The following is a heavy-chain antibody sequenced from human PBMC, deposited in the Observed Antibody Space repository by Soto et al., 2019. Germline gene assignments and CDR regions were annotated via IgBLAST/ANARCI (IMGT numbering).Heavy chain of an antibody. CDR2: ISGSGDRT. CDR3: AKDYGVRGIMTNLFDS. CDR1: GFTFDNYA. D-gene: IGHD3-10*01. V-gene: IGHV3-23*01. Sequence: GGSLRLSCTASGFTFDNYAMAWVRQAPGKGLEWVAGISGSGDRTSYVDSVKGRFTISRDNSKNRLYLQMKSLRAEDTALYYCAKDYGVRGIMTNLFDSWGQGTLVTVSS. J-gene: IGHJ5*01.